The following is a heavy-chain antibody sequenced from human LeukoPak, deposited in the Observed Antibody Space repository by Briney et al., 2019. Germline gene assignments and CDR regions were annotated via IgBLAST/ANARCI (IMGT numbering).Heavy chain of an antibody. D-gene: IGHD1-7*01. CDR1: GFTFSSYA. CDR3: VRDWNYAPDY. Sequence: GGSLRLSCAASGFTFSSYAMSWVRQAPGKGLEWVSAISGSGGSTYYADSVKGRFTISRDNAKNTLYLQMNSLRVEDTAVYYCVRDWNYAPDYWGQGTLVTVSS. V-gene: IGHV3-23*01. CDR2: ISGSGGST. J-gene: IGHJ4*02.